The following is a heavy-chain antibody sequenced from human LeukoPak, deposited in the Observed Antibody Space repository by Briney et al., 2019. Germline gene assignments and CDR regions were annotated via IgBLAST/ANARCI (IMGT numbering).Heavy chain of an antibody. CDR3: AREHTENYFDY. J-gene: IGHJ4*02. V-gene: IGHV3-30-3*01. CDR2: ISYDGSNK. CDR1: GFTFSSYS. D-gene: IGHD4-17*01. Sequence: GGSLRLSCAASGFTFSSYSMHWVRQAPGKGLEWVAVISYDGSNKYYADSVKGRFTISRDNSKNTLYLQMNSLRAEDTAVYYCAREHTENYFDYWGQGTLVTVSS.